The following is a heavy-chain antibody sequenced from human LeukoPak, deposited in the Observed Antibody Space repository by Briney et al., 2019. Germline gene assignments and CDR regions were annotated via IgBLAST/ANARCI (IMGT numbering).Heavy chain of an antibody. Sequence: PGGSLRLSCAASGFTFSNYGMHWVRQAPGKGLEWVTLISYDGSTKYYSDSVKGRFTLSRDNSKNTLYLQMNSLRAEDTAVYYCARGGRGVWGSLDYWGQGTLVTVSS. CDR3: ARGGRGVWGSLDY. CDR2: ISYDGSTK. V-gene: IGHV3-30*03. D-gene: IGHD3-16*01. CDR1: GFTFSNYG. J-gene: IGHJ4*02.